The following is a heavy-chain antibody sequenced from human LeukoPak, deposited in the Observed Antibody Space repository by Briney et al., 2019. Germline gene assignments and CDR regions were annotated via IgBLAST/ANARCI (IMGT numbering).Heavy chain of an antibody. CDR3: ARGRGITSFGVVIDPFYYMDV. CDR2: INHSGST. J-gene: IGHJ6*03. Sequence: TPSETLSLTCAVYGGSFSGYYWSWIRQPPGKGLEWIGEINHSGSTNYNPSLKSRVTISVDTSKNQFSLKLSSVTAADTAVYYCARGRGITSFGVVIDPFYYMDVWGKGTTVTVSS. CDR1: GGSFSGYY. D-gene: IGHD3-3*01. V-gene: IGHV4-34*01.